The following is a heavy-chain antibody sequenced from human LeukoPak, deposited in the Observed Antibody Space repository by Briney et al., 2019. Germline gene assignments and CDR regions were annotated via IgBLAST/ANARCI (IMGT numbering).Heavy chain of an antibody. CDR1: GGSISSYY. D-gene: IGHD3-3*01. CDR2: IYYSWST. J-gene: IGHJ4*02. CDR3: ARVRDDFWSGPSAYFDY. Sequence: SETLSLTCTVSGGSISSYYWNWIRQPPGKGPEWIGYIYYSWSTNYNPSLKSRVTISVDTSKNQFSLKLSSVTAADTAVYYCARVRDDFWSGPSAYFDYWGQGTLVTVSS. V-gene: IGHV4-59*01.